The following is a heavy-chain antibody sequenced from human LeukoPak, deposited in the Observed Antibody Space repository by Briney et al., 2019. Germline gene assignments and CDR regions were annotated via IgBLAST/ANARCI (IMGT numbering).Heavy chain of an antibody. V-gene: IGHV3-21*04. CDR3: ARERGYSYGIDY. CDR2: ISSSSSYI. J-gene: IGHJ4*02. Sequence: KAGGSLRLSCAASGFTFSSYSMNWVRQAPVKGLEWVSSISSSSSYIYYADSVKGRFTISRDNAKNSLYLQMNSLRAEDTAVYYCARERGYSYGIDYWGQGTLVTVSS. CDR1: GFTFSSYS. D-gene: IGHD5-18*01.